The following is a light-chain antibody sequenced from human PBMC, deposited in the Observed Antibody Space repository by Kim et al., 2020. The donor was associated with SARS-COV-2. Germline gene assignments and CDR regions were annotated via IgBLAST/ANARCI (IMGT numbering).Light chain of an antibody. V-gene: IGKV3-11*01. Sequence: ETVLTQSPATLSLSPGERATLSCRASQSVSSHLAWYQQKPGQAPRLLIYEASNRATGMPARFSGSGSGTDFTLTISSLEPEDFAVYYCQQRSNWLVTFGQGTKLEI. CDR2: EAS. CDR1: QSVSSH. J-gene: IGKJ2*01. CDR3: QQRSNWLVT.